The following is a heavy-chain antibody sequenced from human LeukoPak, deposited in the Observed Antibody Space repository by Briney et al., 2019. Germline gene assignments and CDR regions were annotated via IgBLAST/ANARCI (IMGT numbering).Heavy chain of an antibody. Sequence: ASVKVSCKASGYTFTSYDINWVRQAPGQGLEWMGWINPNSGGTNYAQKFQGWVTMTRDTSIGTAYMELSRLRSDDTAVYYCARGRYHFDYWGQGTLVTVSS. CDR2: INPNSGGT. CDR1: GYTFTSYD. V-gene: IGHV1-2*04. D-gene: IGHD2-2*01. J-gene: IGHJ4*02. CDR3: ARGRYHFDY.